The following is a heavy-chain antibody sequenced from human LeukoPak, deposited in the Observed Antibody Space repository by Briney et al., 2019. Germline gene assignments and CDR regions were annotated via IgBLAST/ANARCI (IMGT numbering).Heavy chain of an antibody. J-gene: IGHJ4*02. V-gene: IGHV1-2*02. Sequence: ASVKVSCKASGYTFTGYYMHWERQAPGQGLEWMGWINPNSGGTNYAQKFQGRVTMTRDTSISTAYMELSRLRSDDTAVYYCAIDNPRITIFGVVNWGQGTLVTVSP. CDR2: INPNSGGT. CDR3: AIDNPRITIFGVVN. D-gene: IGHD3-3*01. CDR1: GYTFTGYY.